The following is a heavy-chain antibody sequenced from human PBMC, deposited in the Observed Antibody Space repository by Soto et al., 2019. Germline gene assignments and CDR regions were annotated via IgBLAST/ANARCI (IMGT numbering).Heavy chain of an antibody. CDR3: ARVTSTSIAARPRWLDP. D-gene: IGHD6-6*01. J-gene: IGHJ5*02. Sequence: SETLSLTCAVSGYSISSGYYWGWIRQPPGKGLEWIGSIYHSGSTYYNPSLKSRVTISVDTSKNQFSLKLSSVTAADTAVYYCARVTSTSIAARPRWLDPWGQGTLVTVSS. CDR2: IYHSGST. CDR1: GYSISSGYY. V-gene: IGHV4-38-2*01.